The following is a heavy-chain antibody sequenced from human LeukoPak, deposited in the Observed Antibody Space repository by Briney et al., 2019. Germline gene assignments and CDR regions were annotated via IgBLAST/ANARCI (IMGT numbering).Heavy chain of an antibody. Sequence: AETLSLTCTVSGGSIRSYYWSRIRQPAGKVLEWIGRIYTSGSTNYNPSLKSRVTMSVDTSKNQFSLKLSSVTAADTAVYYCARDRGYSYASDYYGMDVWGQGTTVTVSS. CDR2: IYTSGST. CDR1: GGSIRSYY. J-gene: IGHJ6*02. CDR3: ARDRGYSYASDYYGMDV. V-gene: IGHV4-4*07. D-gene: IGHD5-18*01.